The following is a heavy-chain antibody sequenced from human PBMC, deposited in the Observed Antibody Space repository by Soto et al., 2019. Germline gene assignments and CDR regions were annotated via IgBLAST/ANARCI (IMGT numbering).Heavy chain of an antibody. V-gene: IGHV3-33*01. Sequence: LRLSCAASGFTFSSYGMHWVRQAPGKGLEWVAVIWYDGSNKYYADSVKGRFTISRDNSKNTLYLQMNSLRAEDTAVYYCAREPGFRWYLKKGGFDIWGQRKMVNVS. CDR1: GFTFSSYG. D-gene: IGHD2-15*01. J-gene: IGHJ3*02. CDR3: AREPGFRWYLKKGGFDI. CDR2: IWYDGSNK.